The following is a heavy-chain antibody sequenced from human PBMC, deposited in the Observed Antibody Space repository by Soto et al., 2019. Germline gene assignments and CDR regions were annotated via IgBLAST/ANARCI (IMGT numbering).Heavy chain of an antibody. D-gene: IGHD1-26*01. CDR1: GYTFSNYF. Sequence: ASVKVSCNASGYTFSNYFITWVRQAPGQGLEWMGWISAYNGNTHFAQKFQGRVTMTTDTPTTTAFMELRSLRSDDTAVYYCARDQGGSYYYWGQGTLVTVSS. CDR3: ARDQGGSYYY. J-gene: IGHJ4*02. CDR2: ISAYNGNT. V-gene: IGHV1-18*01.